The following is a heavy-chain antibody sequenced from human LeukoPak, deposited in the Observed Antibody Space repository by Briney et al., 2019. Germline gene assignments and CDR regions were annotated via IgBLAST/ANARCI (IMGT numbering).Heavy chain of an antibody. J-gene: IGHJ4*02. V-gene: IGHV4-4*07. CDR1: GGSISSYY. CDR2: IYNSGST. CDR3: AKGQEDYYGLGFGIDQ. D-gene: IGHD3-10*01. Sequence: SETLSLTCTVSGGSISSYYWSWIRQPAGKGLEWIGHIYNSGSTNYNPSLKGRVTMSVATSKNQFSLHLSSVTAEDTAVYYCAKGQEDYYGLGFGIDQWGQGTLVTVSS.